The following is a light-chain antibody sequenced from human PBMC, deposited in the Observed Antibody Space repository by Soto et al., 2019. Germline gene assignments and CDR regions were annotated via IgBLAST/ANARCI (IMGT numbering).Light chain of an antibody. J-gene: IGLJ2*01. CDR3: LLYYSGVNV. Sequence: QAVVTQEPSLTVSPGGTVTLTCGSCTGDVTSGLYPYWFQQKPGQAPRTLIYDTSNKHSWTPARFSGSLLGGKAALTLSGAQPEDEAEYYCLLYYSGVNVFGGGTKLTVL. V-gene: IGLV7-46*01. CDR2: DTS. CDR1: TGDVTSGLY.